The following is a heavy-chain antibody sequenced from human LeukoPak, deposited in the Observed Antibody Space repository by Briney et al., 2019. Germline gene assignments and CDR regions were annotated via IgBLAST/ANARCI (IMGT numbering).Heavy chain of an antibody. J-gene: IGHJ6*01. Sequence: GGSLRLSCAASGFPFSSYAMGWVRQAPGKGLDWVSGNSSSGGTTYYADSVKGRFTISRDNFKNTLSLQMNNLRAEDTAVYYCAREASHVSGMDVWGQGTTVTVSS. CDR1: GFPFSSYA. CDR2: NSSSGGTT. CDR3: AREASHVSGMDV. V-gene: IGHV3-23*01.